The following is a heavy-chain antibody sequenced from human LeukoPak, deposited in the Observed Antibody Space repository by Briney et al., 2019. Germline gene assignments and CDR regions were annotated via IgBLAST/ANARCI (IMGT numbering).Heavy chain of an antibody. V-gene: IGHV3-30*18. D-gene: IGHD2-15*01. J-gene: IGHJ5*02. CDR2: ISYDGSNK. CDR1: GFTFSSYG. CDR3: AKDALGYCSGGSCSTRSWFDP. Sequence: PGGSLRLSCAASGFTFSSYGMHWVRQAPGKGLEWVAVISYDGSNKYYADSVKGRFTISRGNSKNTLYLQMNSLRAEDTAVYYCAKDALGYCSGGSCSTRSWFDPWGQGTLVTVSS.